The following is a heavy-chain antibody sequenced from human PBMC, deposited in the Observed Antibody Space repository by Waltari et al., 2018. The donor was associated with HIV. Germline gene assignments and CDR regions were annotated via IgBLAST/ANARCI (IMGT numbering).Heavy chain of an antibody. CDR3: ARDRVDDILTSTPFGWFDP. V-gene: IGHV1-69*18. Sequence: QVQLVQPGAEVKKPGSSMKVSCRASGGTSSRYAITWVRQVPGQGLEWMGRINPMFGTANKALNCQGRVTVTADESTSTAYMALSGMGFEDTAMYYCARDRVDDILTSTPFGWFDPWGEGTLVTVSS. J-gene: IGHJ5*02. CDR2: INPMFGTA. CDR1: GGTSSRYA. D-gene: IGHD3-9*01.